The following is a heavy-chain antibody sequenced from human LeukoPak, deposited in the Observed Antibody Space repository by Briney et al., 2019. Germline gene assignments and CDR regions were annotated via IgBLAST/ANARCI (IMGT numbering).Heavy chain of an antibody. J-gene: IGHJ4*02. CDR2: IRYDGSTR. CDR3: AAVDKRVGFDC. CDR1: GFTFSDMG. V-gene: IGHV3-30*02. D-gene: IGHD5-12*01. Sequence: RESLRLSCAPPGFTFSDMGMHWVRPPHARGLGWVAFIRYDGSTRSYADSVKGRLTISKDNYKNTLYQQLSGLRVDDTALYYCAAVDKRVGFDCWGQGAMVSVSS.